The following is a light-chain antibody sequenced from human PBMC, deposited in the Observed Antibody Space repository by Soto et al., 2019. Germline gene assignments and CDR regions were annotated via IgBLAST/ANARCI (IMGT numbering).Light chain of an antibody. CDR1: SSNIGAGYD. J-gene: IGLJ1*01. CDR3: QSYDSSLSGYV. Sequence: QSVLTQPPSVSGAPGQRVTISCTGSSSNIGAGYDVHWYQQLPGTAHKLLIYGNSNRPSGVPDRFSCSKSGTSASLAITGLQAEYEADYYCQSYDSSLSGYVFGTGTKLTVL. CDR2: GNS. V-gene: IGLV1-40*01.